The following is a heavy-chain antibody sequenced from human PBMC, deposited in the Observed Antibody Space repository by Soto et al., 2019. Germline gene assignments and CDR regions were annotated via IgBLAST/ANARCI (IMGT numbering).Heavy chain of an antibody. J-gene: IGHJ4*02. D-gene: IGHD6-19*01. CDR1: GYSFTSYW. CDR3: ASQLKYSRDWYYFDY. CDR2: IYPGDSDT. V-gene: IGHV5-51*01. Sequence: PGESLKISCKASGYSFTSYWIGWVRQMPGKGLEWMGIIYPGDSDTRYSPSFQGQVTISADKSISTAYLQWSSLKASDTAMYYCASQLKYSRDWYYFDYWGQGTLVTVSS.